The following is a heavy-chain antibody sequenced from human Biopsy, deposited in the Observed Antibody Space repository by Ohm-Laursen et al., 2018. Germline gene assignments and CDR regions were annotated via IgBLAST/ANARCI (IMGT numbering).Heavy chain of an antibody. J-gene: IGHJ4*02. CDR2: IIPMFGTA. D-gene: IGHD1-26*01. CDR3: ARGPHSGSHSCFDY. V-gene: IGHV1-69*01. CDR1: GGTFINYA. Sequence: VSSVKVSCKGSGGTFINYAISWVRQAPGQGLEWMGGIIPMFGTANYAQLFQGRVTITADESTSTSYMELSSLTSEDTAIYYCARGPHSGSHSCFDYWGRGTLVTVSS.